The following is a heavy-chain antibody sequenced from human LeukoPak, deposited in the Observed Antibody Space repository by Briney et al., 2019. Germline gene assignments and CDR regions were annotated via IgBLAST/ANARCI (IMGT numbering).Heavy chain of an antibody. CDR3: ATSLNWVAGDD. J-gene: IGHJ6*02. Sequence: PGGSLRLSCAASGFAFSNSWMSWVRQAPGKGLEWVANINHEGGDIHYVDSVKGRFTISRDNAKDSLYLQMNSLRDEDTAVYYCATSLNWVAGDDWGQGTTVTVSS. V-gene: IGHV3-7*01. D-gene: IGHD1-1*01. CDR1: GFAFSNSW. CDR2: INHEGGDI.